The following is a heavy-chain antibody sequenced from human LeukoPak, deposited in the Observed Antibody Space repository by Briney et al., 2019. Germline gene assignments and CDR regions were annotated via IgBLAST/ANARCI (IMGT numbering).Heavy chain of an antibody. V-gene: IGHV3-74*01. CDR2: INSDGSST. J-gene: IGHJ4*02. D-gene: IGHD5-18*01. Sequence: HPGGSLRLSCAASGFTFSSYWMHWVRQAPGKGLVWVSRINSDGSSTSYADSVKGRFTISRDNSKNTLYLQMNSLRAEDTAVYYCARPVRGYSEDYFDYWGQGTLVTVSS. CDR3: ARPVRGYSEDYFDY. CDR1: GFTFSSYW.